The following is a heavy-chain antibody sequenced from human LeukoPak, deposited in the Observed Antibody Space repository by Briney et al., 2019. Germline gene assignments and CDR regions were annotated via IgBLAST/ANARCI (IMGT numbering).Heavy chain of an antibody. CDR1: GYTFTGYY. Sequence: ASVKVSCKASGYTFTGYYMHWVRQAPGQGLEWMGWINPNSGGTNYAQKFQGRVTMTRDTSISTAYMELNRLRSDDTAVYYCARVGYCSSTSCYSSLDYWGQGTLVTVSS. CDR3: ARVGYCSSTSCYSSLDY. CDR2: INPNSGGT. V-gene: IGHV1-2*02. D-gene: IGHD2-2*01. J-gene: IGHJ4*02.